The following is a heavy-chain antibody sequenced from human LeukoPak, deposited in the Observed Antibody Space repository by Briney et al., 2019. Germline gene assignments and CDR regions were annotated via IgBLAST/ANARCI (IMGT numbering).Heavy chain of an antibody. CDR3: AKDRRFGESNFDY. CDR1: GFAFSSYA. V-gene: IGHV3-23*01. Sequence: GGSLRLSCAASGFAFSSYAMSWVRQAPGKGLEWVSAISGSGGSTYYADSVKGRFTISRDNSKNTLYLQMNSLRAEDTAVYYCAKDRRFGESNFDYWGQGTLVTVSS. J-gene: IGHJ4*02. CDR2: ISGSGGST. D-gene: IGHD3-10*01.